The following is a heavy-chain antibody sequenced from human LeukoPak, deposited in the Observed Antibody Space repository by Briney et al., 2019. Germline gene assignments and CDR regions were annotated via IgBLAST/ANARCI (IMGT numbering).Heavy chain of an antibody. V-gene: IGHV4-59*01. CDR2: IYYSGST. Sequence: SETLSLTCTVSGGSISSYYWSWIRQPPGKALEWIGYIYYSGSTNYNPSLKSRVTISVDTSKNQFSLKLSSVTAADTAVYYCARESGYDRDFDYWGQGTLVTVSS. CDR1: GGSISSYY. J-gene: IGHJ4*02. D-gene: IGHD5-12*01. CDR3: ARESGYDRDFDY.